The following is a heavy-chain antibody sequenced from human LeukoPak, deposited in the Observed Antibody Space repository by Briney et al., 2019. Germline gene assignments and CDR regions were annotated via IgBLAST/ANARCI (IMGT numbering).Heavy chain of an antibody. CDR2: ISSSSSYI. CDR3: ASRGSSGYYFSSSFDP. Sequence: GSLRLSCAASGFTFSSYSMNWVRQAPRKGLEWVSSISSSSSYIYYADSVKGRFTISRDNAKNSLYLQMNSLRAEDTAVYYCASRGSSGYYFSSSFDPWGQGTLVTVSS. D-gene: IGHD3-22*01. J-gene: IGHJ5*02. V-gene: IGHV3-21*01. CDR1: GFTFSSYS.